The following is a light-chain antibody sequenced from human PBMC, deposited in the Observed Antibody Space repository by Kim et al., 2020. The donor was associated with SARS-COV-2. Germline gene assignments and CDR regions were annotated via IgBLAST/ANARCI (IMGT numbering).Light chain of an antibody. Sequence: YPGERATLSCRASQSVSRSYLAWYQQKPGQAPRLLIYGASSRATGIPDRFSGSGSGTDFTLTISRLEPEDFAVYHCQQYGRSPWTFGQGTKVDIK. CDR2: GAS. J-gene: IGKJ1*01. V-gene: IGKV3-20*01. CDR3: QQYGRSPWT. CDR1: QSVSRSY.